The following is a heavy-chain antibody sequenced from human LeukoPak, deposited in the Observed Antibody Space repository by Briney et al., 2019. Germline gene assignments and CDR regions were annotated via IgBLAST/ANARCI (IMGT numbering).Heavy chain of an antibody. J-gene: IGHJ6*03. Sequence: GASVKVSCKASEGNVNSYVFYWVRPASGQGLEWMGGIVPILGKADYAQKFQGRVNITTDKSSPTTYMDMSSLTSDDTAVYYCGAFDFLRGPASTYYFYYIEVWGNGTSVTVSS. CDR1: EGNVNSYV. CDR3: GAFDFLRGPASTYYFYYIEV. V-gene: IGHV1-69*05. D-gene: IGHD3-3*01. CDR2: IVPILGKA.